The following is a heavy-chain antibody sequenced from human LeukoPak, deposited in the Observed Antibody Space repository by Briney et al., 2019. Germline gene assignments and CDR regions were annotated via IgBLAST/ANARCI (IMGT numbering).Heavy chain of an antibody. D-gene: IGHD2-2*01. Sequence: PGRSLRLSCAASGFTFSSYGMHWVRQAPGKGLEWVAVIWYDGSNKYYADSVKGRFTISRDSSKNTLYLQMNSLRAEDTAVYYCAREFGLVVPAAMPTYYYYGMDVWGQGTTVTVSS. CDR2: IWYDGSNK. J-gene: IGHJ6*02. V-gene: IGHV3-33*01. CDR3: AREFGLVVPAAMPTYYYYGMDV. CDR1: GFTFSSYG.